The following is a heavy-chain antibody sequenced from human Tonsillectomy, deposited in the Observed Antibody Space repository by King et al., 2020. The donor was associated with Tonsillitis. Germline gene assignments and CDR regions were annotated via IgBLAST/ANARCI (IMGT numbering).Heavy chain of an antibody. V-gene: IGHV3-30*03. J-gene: IGHJ4*02. D-gene: IGHD3-16*01. CDR1: GFTFSSYG. CDR2: ISYDGSNK. CDR3: AGPPSYCDYVWGSRNPDDY. Sequence: QVQLVESGGGVVQPGRSLRLSCAASGFTFSSYGMHWVRQAPGKGLEWVAVISYDGSNKYYADSVKGRFTISRDNSKNTLYLQMNSLRAEDTAVYYCAGPPSYCDYVWGSRNPDDYWGQGTLVTVSS.